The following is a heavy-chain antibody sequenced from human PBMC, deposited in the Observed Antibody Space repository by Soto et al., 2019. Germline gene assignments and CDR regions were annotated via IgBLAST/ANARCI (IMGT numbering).Heavy chain of an antibody. D-gene: IGHD3-16*02. CDR2: INHSGST. CDR1: GGSFSGYY. V-gene: IGHV4-34*01. Sequence: SETLSLTCAVYGGSFSGYYWSWIRQPPGKGLEWIGEINHSGSTNYNPSLKSRVTISVDTSMNQFSLKLSSVTAADTAVYYCARVDDYVWGSYRYDPLLATDYWGQGTLVTVSS. J-gene: IGHJ4*02. CDR3: ARVDDYVWGSYRYDPLLATDY.